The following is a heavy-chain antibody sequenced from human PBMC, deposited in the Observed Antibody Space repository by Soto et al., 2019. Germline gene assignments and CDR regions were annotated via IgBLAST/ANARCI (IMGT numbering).Heavy chain of an antibody. V-gene: IGHV3-30*03. D-gene: IGHD3-16*01. CDR2: ITYDGSNK. J-gene: IGHJ4*02. CDR3: ARTSYYDYVWGQKDFDY. Sequence: GGSLRLSCAASGFTFSSYGMHWVRQAPGKGLGWVAVITYDGSNKYYADSVKGRFTISRDNSKNTLYLQMNSLRAEDTAVYYCARTSYYDYVWGQKDFDYWGQGTLVTVSS. CDR1: GFTFSSYG.